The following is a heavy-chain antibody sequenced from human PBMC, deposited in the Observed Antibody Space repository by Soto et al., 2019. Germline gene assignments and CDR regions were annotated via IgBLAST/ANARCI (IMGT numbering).Heavy chain of an antibody. CDR3: ARDHTEHYYYGMDV. J-gene: IGHJ6*02. Sequence: QVQLVQSGAEVKKPGSSVKVSCKASGGTFSSYAISWVRQAPGQGLEWMGGIIPIFGTANYAQKFQGRVTITADESTSTAYMELSSLRSEDTAVYYCARDHTEHYYYGMDVWGQVTTVTVSS. V-gene: IGHV1-69*01. D-gene: IGHD1-26*01. CDR2: IIPIFGTA. CDR1: GGTFSSYA.